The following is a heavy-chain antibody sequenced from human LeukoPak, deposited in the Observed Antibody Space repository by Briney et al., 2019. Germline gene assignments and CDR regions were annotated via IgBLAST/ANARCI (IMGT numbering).Heavy chain of an antibody. Sequence: PSETLSLTCTVSGGSISSGDYYWSWVRQPPGKGLEWIGYIYYSGSTYYNPSLKSRVTISVDTSKNQFSLKLSSVTAADTAVYYCARANWGVYWYFDLWGRGTPVTVSS. CDR2: IYYSGST. CDR3: ARANWGVYWYFDL. CDR1: GGSISSGDYY. D-gene: IGHD7-27*01. J-gene: IGHJ2*01. V-gene: IGHV4-30-4*01.